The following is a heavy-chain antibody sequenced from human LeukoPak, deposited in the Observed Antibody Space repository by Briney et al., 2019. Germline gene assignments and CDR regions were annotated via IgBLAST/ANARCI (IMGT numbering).Heavy chain of an antibody. CDR1: GGTFSSYA. V-gene: IGHV1-69*06. CDR3: ARDQQWEPAGG. CDR2: IIPIFGTA. Sequence: SVKVSCKAPGGTFSSYAISWVRQAPGQGLEWMGGIIPIFGTANYAQKFQGRVTITADKSTSTAYMELSSLRSEDTAVYYCARDQQWEPAGGWGQGTLVTVSS. J-gene: IGHJ4*02. D-gene: IGHD1-26*01.